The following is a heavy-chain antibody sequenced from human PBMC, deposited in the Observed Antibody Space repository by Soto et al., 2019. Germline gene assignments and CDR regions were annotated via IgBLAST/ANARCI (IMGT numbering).Heavy chain of an antibody. Sequence: SETLSLSCAVYGASFSGYDWGWIPQPPGKGLEWIGEINPSGSTNYNPSLTRRVTISVXXXXXXFXLXLXXMTAAXTAVSYCARERYGSGSYYLYGMDVWGQGTTVT. CDR2: INPSGST. V-gene: IGHV4-34*01. CDR1: GASFSGYD. D-gene: IGHD3-10*01. CDR3: ARERYGSGSYYLYGMDV. J-gene: IGHJ6*02.